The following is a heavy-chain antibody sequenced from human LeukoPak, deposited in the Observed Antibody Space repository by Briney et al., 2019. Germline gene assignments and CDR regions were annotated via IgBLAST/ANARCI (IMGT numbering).Heavy chain of an antibody. Sequence: ASVKVSCKASGYTFTSYDINWVRQATGQGLEWMGWMNPNSGNTGYAQKFQGRVTMTRNTSISTAYMELSSLRSEDTAVYYCARAADCSSTSCYWSSLFPLHYYYMDVWGKGTTVTVSS. J-gene: IGHJ6*03. CDR2: MNPNSGNT. CDR1: GYTFTSYD. V-gene: IGHV1-8*01. CDR3: ARAADCSSTSCYWSSLFPLHYYYMDV. D-gene: IGHD2-2*01.